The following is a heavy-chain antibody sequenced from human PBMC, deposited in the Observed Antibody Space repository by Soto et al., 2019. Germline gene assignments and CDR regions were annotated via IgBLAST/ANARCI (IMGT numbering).Heavy chain of an antibody. CDR3: ARRGWELDFDY. D-gene: IGHD1-26*01. CDR1: GGSISSSNYY. V-gene: IGHV4-39*01. CDR2: IYYSGST. Sequence: QLQLQESGPGLVKPSETLSLTCTVSGGSISSSNYYWGWIRQPPGKGLEWIGTIYYSGSTYYNPSLKSRVTISVDTSKNQFSLKLSSVTAADTAVYYCARRGWELDFDYWGQGTLVTVSS. J-gene: IGHJ4*02.